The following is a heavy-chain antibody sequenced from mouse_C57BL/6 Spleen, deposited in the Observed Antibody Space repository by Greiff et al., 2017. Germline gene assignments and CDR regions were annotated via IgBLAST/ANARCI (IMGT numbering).Heavy chain of an antibody. CDR1: GYTFTSYW. CDR3: ASGDDGYLFDY. J-gene: IGHJ2*01. V-gene: IGHV1-64*01. D-gene: IGHD2-3*01. CDR2: IHPNSGST. Sequence: VQLQQPGAELVKPGASVKLSCKASGYTFTSYWMHWVKQRPGQGLEWIGMIHPNSGSTNYNEKFKSKATLTVDKSSSTAYMQLSSLTAEDSAVYYCASGDDGYLFDYWGQGTTLTVSS.